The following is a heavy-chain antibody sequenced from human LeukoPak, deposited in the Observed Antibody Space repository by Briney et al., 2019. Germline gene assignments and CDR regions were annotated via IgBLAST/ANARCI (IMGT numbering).Heavy chain of an antibody. Sequence: PSETLSLTCSVSGGSITSYYWSWIRQPPGKGLELIGYMYYSGRTSHNPSLKSRVIITIDTSKNQLSLRLSSVTAADTAVYYCATYGGNSPLGFNYWGQGTLVTVSS. D-gene: IGHD4-23*01. CDR3: ATYGGNSPLGFNY. V-gene: IGHV4-59*01. J-gene: IGHJ4*02. CDR2: MYYSGRT. CDR1: GGSITSYY.